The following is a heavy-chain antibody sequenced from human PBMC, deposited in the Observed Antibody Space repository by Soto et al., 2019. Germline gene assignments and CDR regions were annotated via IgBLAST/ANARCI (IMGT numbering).Heavy chain of an antibody. CDR3: TRGFFRSLSSGGSMDV. CDR1: GFNFGDYS. Sequence: GGSLRLSSTASGFNFGDYSMSWFRQAPGKGLEWVGFIRSKAYGGTTEYAASVKGRFTISRDDSKSIAYLQMNSLKTEDTAVYYCTRGFFRSLSSGGSMDVWGQGTTVTVS. D-gene: IGHD3-16*01. V-gene: IGHV3-49*03. CDR2: IRSKAYGGTT. J-gene: IGHJ6*02.